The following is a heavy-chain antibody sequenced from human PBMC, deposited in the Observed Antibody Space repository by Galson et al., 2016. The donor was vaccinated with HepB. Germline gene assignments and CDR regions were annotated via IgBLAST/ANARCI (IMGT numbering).Heavy chain of an antibody. Sequence: SVKVSCKASGYTFTSYCITWVRQAPGQGLEWMGWISAYSGYTYYAQKLQGRVTMTTDTSTTTAYMELRSLRSDDTAVYYCARDRGVRHIEVGSYGMDVWGQGTTVTVSS. J-gene: IGHJ6*02. CDR3: ARDRGVRHIEVGSYGMDV. D-gene: IGHD2-21*01. V-gene: IGHV1-18*01. CDR1: GYTFTSYC. CDR2: ISAYSGYT.